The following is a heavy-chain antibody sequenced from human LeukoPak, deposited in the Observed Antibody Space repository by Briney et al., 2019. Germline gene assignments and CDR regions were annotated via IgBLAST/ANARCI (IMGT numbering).Heavy chain of an antibody. V-gene: IGHV3-13*01. J-gene: IGHJ4*02. Sequence: GGSLRLSCAASGFTFSDYDMHWVRQATGKGLEWVSAIGTAGDTYYTGSVKGRFTISRENAKNSLYLQMNSLRAGDTAVYYCVRVAMERDGGVYYFDYWGQGTPVTVSS. CDR2: IGTAGDT. CDR1: GFTFSDYD. CDR3: VRVAMERDGGVYYFDY. D-gene: IGHD1-1*01.